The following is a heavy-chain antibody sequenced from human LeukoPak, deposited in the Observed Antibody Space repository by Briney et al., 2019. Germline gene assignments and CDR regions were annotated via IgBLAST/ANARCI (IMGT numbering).Heavy chain of an antibody. V-gene: IGHV3-23*01. D-gene: IGHD4-11*01. CDR3: AKLTTSGVLDV. CDR1: GFTFSSYT. CDR2: ITTSGGST. J-gene: IGHJ6*02. Sequence: GGSLRLSCAASGFTFSSYTMSWVRQAPGKGLGWVSTITTSGGSTYYADSVKGRFTISRDNSKSTLYLQMNSLRAEDTAVYYCAKLTTSGVLDVWGQGTTVTVSS.